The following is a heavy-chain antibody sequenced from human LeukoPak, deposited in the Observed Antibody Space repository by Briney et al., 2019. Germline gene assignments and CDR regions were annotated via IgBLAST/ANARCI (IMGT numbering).Heavy chain of an antibody. CDR3: AKRPDCSTTNCFRFEY. V-gene: IGHV3-23*01. CDR2: INGDGGST. Sequence: GGSLRLSCAASGFTFSTYAMSRLRQAPGQGLEWVSSINGDGGSTYYAESVKGRFTVSRDNSKNTLYLQMDSLRAEDTAVYYCAKRPDCSTTNCFRFEYWGQGTLVTVSS. J-gene: IGHJ4*02. D-gene: IGHD2-2*01. CDR1: GFTFSTYA.